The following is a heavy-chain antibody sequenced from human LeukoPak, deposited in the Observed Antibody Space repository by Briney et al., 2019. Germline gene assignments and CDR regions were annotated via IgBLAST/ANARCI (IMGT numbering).Heavy chain of an antibody. CDR1: GYTFTSYG. J-gene: IGHJ4*02. Sequence: GASVKVSCKASGYTFTSYGISWVRQAPGQGLEWMGWISAYNGNTNYAQKLQGSVTMTTDTSASTAYEELRSLRSDDTAVYYCARDRSYHSSPRLFDYWGQGTLVAVCS. CDR3: ARDRSYHSSPRLFDY. V-gene: IGHV1-18*01. D-gene: IGHD3-22*01. CDR2: ISAYNGNT.